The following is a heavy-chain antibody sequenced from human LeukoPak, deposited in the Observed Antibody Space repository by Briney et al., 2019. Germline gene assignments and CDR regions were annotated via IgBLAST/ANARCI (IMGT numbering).Heavy chain of an antibody. J-gene: IGHJ4*02. CDR3: ARGKYSYGPFDY. CDR1: GFSFSSSW. D-gene: IGHD5-18*01. V-gene: IGHV3-74*01. Sequence: GGSLRLSCAASGFSFSSSWMHWVRQAPGKGLVWVSRINSDGTGTSYADSVKGRFTISRDNAKNTLYLQMNSLRADDTAVYYCARGKYSYGPFDYWGQGTLVTVSS. CDR2: INSDGTGT.